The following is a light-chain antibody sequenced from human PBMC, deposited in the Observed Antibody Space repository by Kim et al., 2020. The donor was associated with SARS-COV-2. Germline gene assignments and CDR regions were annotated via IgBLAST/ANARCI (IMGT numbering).Light chain of an antibody. CDR2: GAS. Sequence: VPPGERVTRSCRARQSVSTNLVWYQHKPGQAPRLLIYGASTRATGIPARFSGSGSGTEFTLTISSLQSEDFAVYYCQQYTNWPRTFGQGTKVDIK. V-gene: IGKV3-15*01. J-gene: IGKJ1*01. CDR1: QSVSTN. CDR3: QQYTNWPRT.